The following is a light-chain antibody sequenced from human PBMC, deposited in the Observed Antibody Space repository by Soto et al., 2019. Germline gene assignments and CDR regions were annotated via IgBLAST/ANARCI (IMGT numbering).Light chain of an antibody. CDR2: INN. V-gene: IGLV1-44*01. CDR3: AAWDDGLNGDV. CDR1: SSNIGSNT. J-gene: IGLJ1*01. Sequence: QSALTQPPSVSGTPGQRVTISCSGGSSNIGSNTVNWYQHLPGTAPKLLIYINNQRPSGVPVRFSGSKSGTSASLAISGLQAGDEADYYCAAWDDGLNGDVFGTGTKVTVL.